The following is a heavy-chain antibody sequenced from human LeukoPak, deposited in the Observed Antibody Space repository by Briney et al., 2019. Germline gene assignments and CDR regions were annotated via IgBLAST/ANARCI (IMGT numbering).Heavy chain of an antibody. CDR2: IYYSGST. D-gene: IGHD6-6*01. CDR1: GGSISSSSYY. J-gene: IGHJ5*02. V-gene: IGHV4-39*01. Sequence: SETLSLTCTVSGGSISSSSYYWGWIRQPPGRGLEWIGSIYYSGSTYYNPSLKSRVTISVDTSKNQFSLKLSSVTAADTAVYYCARSSIAANWFDPWGQGTLVTVSS. CDR3: ARSSIAANWFDP.